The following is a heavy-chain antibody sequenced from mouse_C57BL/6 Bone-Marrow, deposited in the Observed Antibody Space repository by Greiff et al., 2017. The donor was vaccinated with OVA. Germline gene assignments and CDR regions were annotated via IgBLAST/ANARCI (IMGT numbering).Heavy chain of an antibody. V-gene: IGHV1-69*01. J-gene: IGHJ3*01. CDR1: GYTFTSYW. Sequence: VQLQQPGAELVKPGASVKLSCKASGYTFTSYWMHWVKQRPGQGLEWIGEIDPSDSYTTYNQKFKGKSTLTVDKSSSTAYMQLSSLTSEDSAVYYCARWGDYDDLAYWGQGTLVTVSA. CDR2: IDPSDSYT. D-gene: IGHD2-4*01. CDR3: ARWGDYDDLAY.